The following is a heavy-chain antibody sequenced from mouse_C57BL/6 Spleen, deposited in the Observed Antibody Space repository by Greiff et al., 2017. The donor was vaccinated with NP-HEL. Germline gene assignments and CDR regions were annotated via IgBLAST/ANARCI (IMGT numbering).Heavy chain of an antibody. D-gene: IGHD2-4*01. V-gene: IGHV1-52*01. CDR1: GYTFTSYW. J-gene: IGHJ4*01. CDR2: IDPSDSET. Sequence: QVHVKQPGAELVRPGSSVKLSCKASGYTFTSYWMHWVKQRPIQGLEWIGNIDPSDSETHYNQKFKDKATLTVDKSSSTAYMQLSSLTSEDSAVYYCARYYDYDRASMDYWGQGTSVTVSS. CDR3: ARYYDYDRASMDY.